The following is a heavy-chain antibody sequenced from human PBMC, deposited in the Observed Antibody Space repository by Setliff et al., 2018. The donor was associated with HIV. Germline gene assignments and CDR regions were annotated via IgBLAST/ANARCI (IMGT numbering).Heavy chain of an antibody. CDR1: GYYFTSYW. CDR2: IYPGDSDT. CDR3: ARHVLVTRDVRYFDY. V-gene: IGHV5-51*01. J-gene: IGHJ4*02. Sequence: PGESLKISCKGSGYYFTSYWISWVRQMPGKGLEWMGIIYPGDSDTRISPSFQGQVTISADKSINTAYLQWSSLKASDTAMYYCARHVLVTRDVRYFDYWGQGTRVTVSS. D-gene: IGHD2-21*02.